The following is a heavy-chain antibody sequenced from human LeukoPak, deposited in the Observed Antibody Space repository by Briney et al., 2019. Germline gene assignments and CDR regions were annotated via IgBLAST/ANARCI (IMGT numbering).Heavy chain of an antibody. V-gene: IGHV2-5*01. D-gene: IGHD1-1*01. J-gene: IGHJ4*02. CDR3: AHLTTSAYYYDY. CDR2: IYWNDDD. Sequence: SGPTLVNLTETLTLTCTCSGFSVSSSGVAVGWIRQPPGKALEWLGHIYWNDDDRYSTSLKSRLTITKDTSENQVVLTMTNMDPVDTATYYCAHLTTSAYYYDYWGQGTLVTVSS. CDR1: GFSVSSSGVA.